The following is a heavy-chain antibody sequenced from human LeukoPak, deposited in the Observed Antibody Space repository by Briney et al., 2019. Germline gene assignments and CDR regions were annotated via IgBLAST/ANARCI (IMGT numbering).Heavy chain of an antibody. J-gene: IGHJ6*02. CDR3: AGSIIYGGNSGYYYGMDV. CDR2: IYDSGST. V-gene: IGHV4-59*01. D-gene: IGHD4-23*01. Sequence: SETLSLTCTVSGGSISSYYWSWIRQPPGKGLEWIGYIYDSGSTNYNPSLKSRVTFSVDTSKNQFSLKLSSVTAADTAVYYCAGSIIYGGNSGYYYGMDVWGQGTTVTVSS. CDR1: GGSISSYY.